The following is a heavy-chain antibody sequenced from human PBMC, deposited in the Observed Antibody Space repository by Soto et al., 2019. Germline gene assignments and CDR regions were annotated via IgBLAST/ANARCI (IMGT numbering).Heavy chain of an antibody. Sequence: GSLRLSCVGSGFTFSNYSINWVRQAPGKGLEWVSSISSRSDIYYADSVKGRFTISRDNAKNSVSLQMNSLRAEDTAVYYCAREYTAWPLAYGLDVWGQGTTVTVSS. CDR2: ISSRSDI. D-gene: IGHD2-2*02. CDR3: AREYTAWPLAYGLDV. CDR1: GFTFSNYS. J-gene: IGHJ6*02. V-gene: IGHV3-21*01.